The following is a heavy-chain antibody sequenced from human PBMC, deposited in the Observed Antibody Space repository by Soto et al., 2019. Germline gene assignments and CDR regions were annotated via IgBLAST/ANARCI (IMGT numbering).Heavy chain of an antibody. CDR2: ISYDGSNK. J-gene: IGHJ6*02. V-gene: IGHV3-30-3*01. CDR1: GFTFSSYA. Sequence: VQLVESGGGVVQPGRSLRLSCAASGFTFSSYAMHWVRQAPGKGLEWVAVISYDGSNKYYADSVKGRFTISRDNSKNTLYLQMNSLRAEDTAVYYCARDSYCGGDCYGYYYYGMDVWGQGTTVTVSS. D-gene: IGHD2-21*02. CDR3: ARDSYCGGDCYGYYYYGMDV.